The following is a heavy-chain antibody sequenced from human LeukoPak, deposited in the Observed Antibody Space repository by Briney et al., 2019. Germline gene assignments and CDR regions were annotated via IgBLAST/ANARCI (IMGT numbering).Heavy chain of an antibody. CDR2: IDQDGSDK. CDR3: ARASLGWFDP. J-gene: IGHJ5*02. CDR1: GFTFSSYW. Sequence: GGSLRLSCAASGFTFSSYWMSWVRQAPGKGLEWVASIDQDGSDKFSVGSVKGRFTISRDNARYSMYLEMRSLRAKDTAVYFCARASLGWFDPRGQGTLVTVSS. D-gene: IGHD7-27*01. V-gene: IGHV3-7*01.